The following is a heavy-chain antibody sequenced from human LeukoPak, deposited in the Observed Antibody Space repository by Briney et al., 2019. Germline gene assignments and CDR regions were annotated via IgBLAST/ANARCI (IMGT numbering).Heavy chain of an antibody. D-gene: IGHD3-10*01. J-gene: IGHJ4*02. CDR1: GGTFSSYA. CDR3: ARDRNYYGSGSRPYYFDY. V-gene: IGHV1-69*05. CDR2: IIPIFGTA. Sequence: GASVEVSCKASGGTFSSYAISWVRQAPGQGLEWMGGIIPIFGTANYAQKFQGRVTITTDESTSTAYMELSSLRSEDTAVYYCARDRNYYGSGSRPYYFDYWGQGTLVTVSS.